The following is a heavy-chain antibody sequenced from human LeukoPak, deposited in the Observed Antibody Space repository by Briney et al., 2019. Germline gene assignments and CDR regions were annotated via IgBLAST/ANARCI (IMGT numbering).Heavy chain of an antibody. CDR3: ARGKYYYDSSDNWFDP. CDR2: IYNSGST. Sequence: PSETLSLTCTVSGGSISNYYWSWIRQPPGKGLEWIGYIYNSGSTNYNPSLKSRVTISVDTSKNQFSLKLSSVTAADTAVYYCARGKYYYDSSDNWFDPWGQGTLVTVSS. V-gene: IGHV4-59*12. J-gene: IGHJ5*02. D-gene: IGHD3-22*01. CDR1: GGSISNYY.